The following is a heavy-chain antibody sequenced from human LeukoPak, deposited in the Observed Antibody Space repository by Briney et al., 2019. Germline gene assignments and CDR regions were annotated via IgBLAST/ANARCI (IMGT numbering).Heavy chain of an antibody. J-gene: IGHJ5*02. CDR3: ARSYSASYDSPAGWFDP. CDR1: GGSISNYY. D-gene: IGHD3-22*01. Sequence: PSETLSLTCTVSGGSISNYYWSRIRQPPGKGLEWIGYIFYTGSINYNPSLRGRVTISVDTSKSQFSLRLSSVTAADTAVYYCARSYSASYDSPAGWFDPWGQGTLVTVSS. V-gene: IGHV4-59*08. CDR2: IFYTGSI.